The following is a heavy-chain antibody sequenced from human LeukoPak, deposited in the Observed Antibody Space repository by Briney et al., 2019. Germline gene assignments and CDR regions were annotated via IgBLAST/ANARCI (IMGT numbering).Heavy chain of an antibody. J-gene: IGHJ4*02. CDR3: ARDPSDSSSWPFDY. CDR1: GFTVSSNY. CDR2: ISSSSSYI. D-gene: IGHD6-13*01. V-gene: IGHV3-21*01. Sequence: GGSLRLSCTASGFTVSSNYMNWVRQAPGKGLEWVSSISSSSSYIYYADSVKGRFTISRDNAKNSLYLQMNSLRAEDTAVYYCARDPSDSSSWPFDYWGQGTLVTVSS.